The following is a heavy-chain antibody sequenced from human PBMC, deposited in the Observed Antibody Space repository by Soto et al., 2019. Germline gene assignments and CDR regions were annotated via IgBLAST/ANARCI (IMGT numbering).Heavy chain of an antibody. CDR2: IIPIFGTA. Sequence: QVQLVQSGAEVKKPGSSVKVSCKASGGTFSSYAISWVRQAPGQGLEWMGGIIPIFGTANYAQKFQGRVTITADESTSTAYREMSSLRSEDTAVYYGASLYYDILTGYYRDYFDYWGQGTLVTDSS. D-gene: IGHD3-9*01. J-gene: IGHJ4*02. CDR1: GGTFSSYA. V-gene: IGHV1-69*01. CDR3: ASLYYDILTGYYRDYFDY.